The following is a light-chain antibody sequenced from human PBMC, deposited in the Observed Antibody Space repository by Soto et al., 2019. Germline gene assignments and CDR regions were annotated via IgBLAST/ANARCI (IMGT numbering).Light chain of an antibody. J-gene: IGKJ1*01. V-gene: IGKV1-5*03. Sequence: IQMTHSPSTLSVSVGDRVPITCRASQTISSWLAWYQQKPGKAPKLLIYKASTLKSGVPSRFSGSGSGTEFTLTISSLQPDDFATYYCQHYNSYSEAFGQGTKVDI. CDR3: QHYNSYSEA. CDR1: QTISSW. CDR2: KAS.